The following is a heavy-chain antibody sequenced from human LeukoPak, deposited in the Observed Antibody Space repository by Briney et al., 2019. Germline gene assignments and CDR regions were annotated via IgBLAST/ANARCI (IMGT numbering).Heavy chain of an antibody. CDR3: ARDQTHSGGWYDAFDI. CDR1: GGTFSSYA. D-gene: IGHD6-19*01. J-gene: IGHJ3*02. V-gene: IGHV1-69*05. Sequence: ASVKVSCKASGGTFSSYAISWVRQAPGQGLEWMGRIIPIFGTANYAQKFQGRVTITTDESTSTAYMELSSLRSEDTAVYYCARDQTHSGGWYDAFDIWGQGTMVTVSS. CDR2: IIPIFGTA.